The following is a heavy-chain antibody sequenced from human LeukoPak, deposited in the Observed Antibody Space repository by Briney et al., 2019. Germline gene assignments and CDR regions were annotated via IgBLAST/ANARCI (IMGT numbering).Heavy chain of an antibody. D-gene: IGHD6-13*01. CDR3: ASSSSWSSLFDY. CDR1: GFTFSTYA. J-gene: IGHJ4*02. Sequence: GGSLRLSCAASGFTFSTYAMSWVRQAPGGGLEWVSTISGSGSTTYYSDSVKGRFTISRDNSKNTLFLQMNSLRAEDTAVYYCASSSSWSSLFDYWGQGTLVTVSS. CDR2: ISGSGSTT. V-gene: IGHV3-23*01.